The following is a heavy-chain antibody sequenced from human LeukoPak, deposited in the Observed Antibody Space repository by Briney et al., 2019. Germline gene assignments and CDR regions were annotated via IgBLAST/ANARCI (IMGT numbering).Heavy chain of an antibody. CDR2: ISTNNGNT. Sequence: ASVKVSCKASSYTFTNYAFTWVRQAPGQGLEWMGWISTNNGNTNFAQKLQGRVTMTTDTSTSTANMELRSLRSDDTAVYYCARWHYDRSGYYLVDYWGQGTLLTVSS. D-gene: IGHD3-22*01. J-gene: IGHJ4*02. CDR1: SYTFTNYA. CDR3: ARWHYDRSGYYLVDY. V-gene: IGHV1-18*01.